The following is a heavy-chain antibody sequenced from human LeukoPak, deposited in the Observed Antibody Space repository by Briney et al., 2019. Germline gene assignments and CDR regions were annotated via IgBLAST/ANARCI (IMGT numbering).Heavy chain of an antibody. V-gene: IGHV3-33*01. CDR1: GFTFNSYA. CDR3: ARARGWEPNHYYYYMDV. D-gene: IGHD1-26*01. CDR2: IWYDGSNK. J-gene: IGHJ6*03. Sequence: PGRSLRLSCAASGFTFNSYAMHWVRQAPGKGLEWMALIWYDGSNKYYADSVEGRFTVSRDNSKNTLYLQMNSLRAEDTAVYYCARARGWEPNHYYYYMDVWGKGTTVTVSS.